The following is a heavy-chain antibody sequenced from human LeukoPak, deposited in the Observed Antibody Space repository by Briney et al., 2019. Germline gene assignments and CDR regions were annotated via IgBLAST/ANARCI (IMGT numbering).Heavy chain of an antibody. J-gene: IGHJ6*02. CDR3: VRASPLSPIVVVPAAMAV. V-gene: IGHV3-7*01. CDR1: GFTFSDFW. D-gene: IGHD2-2*01. CDR2: IHPDSSET. Sequence: GGSLRLPCVASGFTFSDFWMSWVRQAPGEGLQWVATIHPDSSETYYVDSVKGRFTISRDNAKNTFYLQMHSLRAGDTAVYYCVRASPLSPIVVVPAAMAVWGQGTTVTVSS.